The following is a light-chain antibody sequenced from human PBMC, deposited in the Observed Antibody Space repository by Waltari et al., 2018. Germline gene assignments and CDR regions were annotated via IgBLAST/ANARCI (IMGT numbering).Light chain of an antibody. J-gene: IGLJ2*01. CDR1: TSNIGAGYD. V-gene: IGLV1-40*01. Sequence: SVLTQPPSVSGAPGQRVSISCTGSTSNIGAGYDVPWYQQGPGKAPKLILYGTNTRPIGVPDRFFGSQSGTSASLAIIGLQAEDEGDYYCQSYDISLSVVFGGGTKLTVL. CDR3: QSYDISLSVV. CDR2: GTN.